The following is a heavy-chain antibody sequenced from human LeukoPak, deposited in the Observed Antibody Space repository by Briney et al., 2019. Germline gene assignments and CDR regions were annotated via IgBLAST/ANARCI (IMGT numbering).Heavy chain of an antibody. J-gene: IGHJ4*02. CDR1: GFTFSSYA. D-gene: IGHD3-22*01. Sequence: GGSLRLSCAASGFTFSSYAMSWVRQAPGKGLEWVSAISGSGGSTYYPDSVKGRFTISRDNSKNTLYLEMNSLRAEDTAVYYCARKAGSYYDSTDYWGQGTLVTVSS. CDR2: ISGSGGST. CDR3: ARKAGSYYDSTDY. V-gene: IGHV3-23*01.